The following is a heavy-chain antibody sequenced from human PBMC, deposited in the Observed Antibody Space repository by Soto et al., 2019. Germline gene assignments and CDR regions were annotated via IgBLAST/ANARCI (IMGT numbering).Heavy chain of an antibody. V-gene: IGHV3-15*07. D-gene: IGHD1-26*01. CDR2: IKSKIDGGTT. CDR3: PPDSYSPRIVARFDY. Sequence: GGSLRLSCAASGFTFTNALINWVRQAPGKGLEWVGRIKSKIDGGTTDFAAPVKGRFAISRDDSQNMVYLQMTSLKIEDTAANFCPPDSYSPRIVARFDYWRKGTLVPVSP. J-gene: IGHJ4*02. CDR1: GFTFTNAL.